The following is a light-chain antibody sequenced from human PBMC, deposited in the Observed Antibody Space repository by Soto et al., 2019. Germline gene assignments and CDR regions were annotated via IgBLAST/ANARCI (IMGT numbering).Light chain of an antibody. CDR3: CSYAGITTYYV. Sequence: QSALTQPRSVSGSPEQSVTISCTGNSRDVDGYNHVSWYQQHPGEAPKLMIYDVTKRPSGVSNRFSGSKSGNTASLTISGLQAEDEADYYCCSYAGITTYYVFGTGTKVTVL. V-gene: IGLV2-11*01. CDR2: DVT. J-gene: IGLJ1*01. CDR1: SRDVDGYNH.